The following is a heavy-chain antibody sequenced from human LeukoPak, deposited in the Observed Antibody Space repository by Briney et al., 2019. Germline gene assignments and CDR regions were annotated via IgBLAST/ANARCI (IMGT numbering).Heavy chain of an antibody. CDR3: AGERHDYGDYVSSDY. D-gene: IGHD4-17*01. V-gene: IGHV4-34*01. J-gene: IGHJ4*02. Sequence: PSETLSLTCAVYGGSFSGYYWGWIRQPPGKGLEWIGEINHSGSTNYNPSLKSRVTISVDTSKNQFSLKLSSVTAADTAVYYCAGERHDYGDYVSSDYWDQGTLVTVSS. CDR2: INHSGST. CDR1: GGSFSGYY.